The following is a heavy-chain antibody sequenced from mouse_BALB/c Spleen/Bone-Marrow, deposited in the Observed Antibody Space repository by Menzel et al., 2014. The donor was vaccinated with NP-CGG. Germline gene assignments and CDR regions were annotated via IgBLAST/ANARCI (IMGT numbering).Heavy chain of an antibody. Sequence: EVQLVESGGGLVKPGGSLKLSCAASGFTFSDYYMYWVRQTPEKRLEWVATISDGGSYTYYPDSVKGRFTISRDNAKNNLYLQMSSLKSEDTAMYYCAGVVTTATLYWYFDVWGAGTTVTVSS. CDR3: AGVVTTATLYWYFDV. D-gene: IGHD1-2*01. J-gene: IGHJ1*01. CDR2: ISDGGSYT. V-gene: IGHV5-4*02. CDR1: GFTFSDYY.